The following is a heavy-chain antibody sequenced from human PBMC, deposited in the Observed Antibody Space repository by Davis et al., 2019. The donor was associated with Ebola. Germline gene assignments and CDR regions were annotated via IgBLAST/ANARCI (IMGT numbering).Heavy chain of an antibody. D-gene: IGHD5-12*01. CDR2: INPKTGDT. V-gene: IGHV1-2*02. Sequence: ASVKVSCKASGYTFTDYYIHWVRQAPGQGLEFMGWINPKTGDTNSEQKVQGRVTMSRDTSITTTYMELSRLTSDDTAVYYCARDPDILNLPPGNAYDIWGQGTMVTVSS. CDR3: ARDPDILNLPPGNAYDI. CDR1: GYTFTDYY. J-gene: IGHJ3*02.